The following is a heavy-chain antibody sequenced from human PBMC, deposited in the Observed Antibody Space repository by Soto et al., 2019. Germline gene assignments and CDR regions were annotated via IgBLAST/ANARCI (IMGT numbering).Heavy chain of an antibody. Sequence: PSETLSLTCTVSGCSVSSGNYYWSWIRQPPGKGLEWIGYFYYTGSINYNPSLKSRVTIFIDASKNQFSLTLYSVTAADTAVYYCAGGVLLSESRAPHNSWFDPWGQGTLVTVSS. V-gene: IGHV4-61*01. D-gene: IGHD3-10*01. CDR3: AGGVLLSESRAPHNSWFDP. CDR2: FYYTGSI. J-gene: IGHJ5*02. CDR1: GCSVSSGNYY.